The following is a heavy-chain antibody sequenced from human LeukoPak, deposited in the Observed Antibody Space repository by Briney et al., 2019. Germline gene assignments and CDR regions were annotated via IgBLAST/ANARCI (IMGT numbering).Heavy chain of an antibody. CDR1: GGSISSYY. D-gene: IGHD1-26*01. CDR2: IYYSGST. J-gene: IGHJ4*02. CDR3: ARHDLALGALFDY. Sequence: SETLSLTCTVSGGSISSYYWSWLRQPPGKGLEWIGYIYYSGSTNYNPSLKSRVTISVDTSKNQFSLKLSSVTAADTAVYYCARHDLALGALFDYWSQGTLVTVSS. V-gene: IGHV4-59*08.